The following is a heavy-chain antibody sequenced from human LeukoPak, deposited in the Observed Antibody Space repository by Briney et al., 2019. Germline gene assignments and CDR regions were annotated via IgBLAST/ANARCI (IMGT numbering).Heavy chain of an antibody. J-gene: IGHJ4*02. CDR1: GGTFSSYA. CDR2: ITPIFGTA. Sequence: SVKVSCKASGGTFSSYAISWVRQAPGQGLEWMGGITPIFGTANYAQKFQGRVTITADESTSTAYMELSSLRSEDTAVYYCARQTDSSGYYRDYWGQGTLVTVYS. V-gene: IGHV1-69*13. CDR3: ARQTDSSGYYRDY. D-gene: IGHD3-22*01.